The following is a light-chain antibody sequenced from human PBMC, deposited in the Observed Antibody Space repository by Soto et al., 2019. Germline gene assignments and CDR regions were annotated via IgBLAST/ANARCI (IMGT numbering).Light chain of an antibody. CDR1: QSLLHDNGYNY. CDR3: MQALQPLFT. J-gene: IGKJ3*01. CDR2: LGS. V-gene: IGKV2-28*01. Sequence: DIVLTQSPLSLPVTPGEPASISCRSSQSLLHDNGYNYLDWYLQKPEQSPQLLIYLGSNRASGVPDRFSGSGSGTDFTLKINRVEAEDVGVYYCMQALQPLFTFGPGT.